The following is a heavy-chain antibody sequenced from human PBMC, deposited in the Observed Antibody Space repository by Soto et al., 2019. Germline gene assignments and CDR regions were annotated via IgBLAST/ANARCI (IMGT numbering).Heavy chain of an antibody. D-gene: IGHD3-10*01. CDR3: ASIVSSAHGEFSD. V-gene: IGHV4-31*03. CDR2: IYYSGST. CDR1: GGSISSGGYY. J-gene: IGHJ4*02. Sequence: QVQLQESGPGLVKPSQTLSLTCTVSGGSISSGGYYWSWIRQHPGKGLEWIGYIYYSGSTYYNPSLKSRVTLSVDTSKNQFSLKLSSVTAGDTAVYYCASIVSSAHGEFSDWGQGTLVTVSS.